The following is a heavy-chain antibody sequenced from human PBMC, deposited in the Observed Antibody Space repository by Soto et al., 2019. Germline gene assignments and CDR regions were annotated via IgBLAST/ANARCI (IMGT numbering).Heavy chain of an antibody. D-gene: IGHD3-10*01. V-gene: IGHV1-2*04. J-gene: IGHJ3*02. CDR1: GYTFTSYY. Sequence: ASVKVSCKASGYTFTSYYMHWVRQAPGQGLEWMGWINPNSGGTNYAQKFQGWVTMTRDTSISTAYMELSRLRSDDTAVYYCARRGGFGESDAFDIWGEGTMVTXSS. CDR2: INPNSGGT. CDR3: ARRGGFGESDAFDI.